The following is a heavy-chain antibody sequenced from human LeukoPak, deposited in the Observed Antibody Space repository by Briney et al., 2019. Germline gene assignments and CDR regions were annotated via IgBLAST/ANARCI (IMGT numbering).Heavy chain of an antibody. V-gene: IGHV3-23*01. CDR2: ISASGGSP. J-gene: IGHJ6*03. CDR1: GFAFSKYA. Sequence: SGGSLRLSCAASGFAFSKYAMGWVRQAPGKGLEWVSSISASGGSPFYADSVDGRFTISRDTANHTLYLHVNSLRAEDTAVYYCAKGVYYGDTHYMDVWGEGTTVTVSS. D-gene: IGHD3-3*01. CDR3: AKGVYYGDTHYMDV.